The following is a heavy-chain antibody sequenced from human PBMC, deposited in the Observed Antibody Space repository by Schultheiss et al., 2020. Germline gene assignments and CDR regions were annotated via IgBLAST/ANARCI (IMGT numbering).Heavy chain of an antibody. CDR2: IYSGGST. D-gene: IGHD2-21*02. Sequence: GGSLRLSCAASGFTFSSYAMSWVRQAPRKGLEWVSVIYSGGSTYYADSVKGRFTISRDNSKNTLYLQMNSLRAEDTAVYYCARDDEFGDNAFDVWGKGTRVTVAS. CDR3: ARDDEFGDNAFDV. J-gene: IGHJ3*01. V-gene: IGHV3-23*03. CDR1: GFTFSSYA.